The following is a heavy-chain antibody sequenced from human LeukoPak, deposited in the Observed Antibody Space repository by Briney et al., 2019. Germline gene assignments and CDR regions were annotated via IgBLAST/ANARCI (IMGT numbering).Heavy chain of an antibody. D-gene: IGHD6-19*01. CDR1: GFTVSSNS. J-gene: IGHJ4*02. V-gene: IGHV3-66*03. CDR2: IYSSVT. CDR3: ARILDSAWGELGY. Sequence: PGGSLRLSCTVSGFTVSSNSMSWVRQAPGKGLEWVSFIYSSVTHYSDSVKGRFTISRDNSKNTLFLQMNSLRAEDTAVYYCARILDSAWGELGYWGQGTLVTVSS.